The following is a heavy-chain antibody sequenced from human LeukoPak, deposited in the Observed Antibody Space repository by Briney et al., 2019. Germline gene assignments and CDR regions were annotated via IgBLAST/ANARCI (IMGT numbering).Heavy chain of an antibody. V-gene: IGHV4-59*08. CDR3: ARHPRVDIPGVYYFDY. CDR1: GGSISSYY. D-gene: IGHD2-15*01. J-gene: IGHJ4*02. Sequence: PSETLSLTCTVSGGSISSYYWSWIRQPPGKGLEWIGYIYYSGSTNYNPSLKSRVTISVDTSKNQFSLKLSSVTAADTAVYYCARHPRVDIPGVYYFDYWGQGTLVTVSS. CDR2: IYYSGST.